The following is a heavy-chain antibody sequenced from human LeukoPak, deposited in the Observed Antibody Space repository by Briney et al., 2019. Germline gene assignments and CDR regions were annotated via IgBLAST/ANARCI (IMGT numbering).Heavy chain of an antibody. V-gene: IGHV1-46*01. CDR3: ARDGRIRFLEWSTYGMDV. J-gene: IGHJ6*02. CDR1: GYTFTSYY. Sequence: GASVKVSCKASGYTFTSYYMHWVRQAPGQGLEWMGIINPRGGSTSYAQKFQGRVTMTRDTSTSTVYMELSSLRSEDTAVYYCARDGRIRFLEWSTYGMDVWGQGTTVTVSS. D-gene: IGHD3-3*01. CDR2: INPRGGST.